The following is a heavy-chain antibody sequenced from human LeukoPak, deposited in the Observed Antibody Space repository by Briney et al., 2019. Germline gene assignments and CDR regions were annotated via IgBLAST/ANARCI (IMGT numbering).Heavy chain of an antibody. J-gene: IGHJ6*02. D-gene: IGHD1-1*01. CDR3: ARGCRTAPWALYYYYGMDV. CDR1: GGTFSSYA. CDR2: IIPILGIA. V-gene: IGHV1-69*04. Sequence: SVKVSCKASGGTFSSYAISWVRQAPGQGLEWMGRIIPILGIANYAQKFQGRVTITADKSTSTAYMELSSLRSEDTAVYYCARGCRTAPWALYYYYGMDVWGQGTTVTVSS.